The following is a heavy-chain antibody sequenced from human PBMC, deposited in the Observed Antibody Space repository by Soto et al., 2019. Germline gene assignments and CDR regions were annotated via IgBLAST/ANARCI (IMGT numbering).Heavy chain of an antibody. CDR3: AHRRGSSKGYVWFDP. J-gene: IGHJ5*02. Sequence: QITLKESGLTLVKPTQTLTLTCTFSGLSLNTSGVAVGWIRQPPGKAREWLALIYGDDDKRYSASLKSRLTITKDTSKYPVVLTMTNMDPVDTATYYCAHRRGSSKGYVWFDPWGQGTLVTVSS. CDR2: IYGDDDK. CDR1: GLSLNTSGVA. V-gene: IGHV2-5*02. D-gene: IGHD6-13*01.